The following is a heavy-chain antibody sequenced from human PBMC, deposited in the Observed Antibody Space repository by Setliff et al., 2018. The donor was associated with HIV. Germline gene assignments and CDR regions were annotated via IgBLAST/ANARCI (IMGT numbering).Heavy chain of an antibody. Sequence: PSETLSLTCTVSGYSISSGYYWGWIRQPPGKGLEWIGSIYHSGSTYYNPSLKSRVTISVDTSKNQFSLKLSSVTAADTAVYYCARSPPGIAVAGLLDYWGQGTLVTSPQ. J-gene: IGHJ4*02. V-gene: IGHV4-38-2*02. D-gene: IGHD6-19*01. CDR2: IYHSGST. CDR1: GYSISSGYY. CDR3: ARSPPGIAVAGLLDY.